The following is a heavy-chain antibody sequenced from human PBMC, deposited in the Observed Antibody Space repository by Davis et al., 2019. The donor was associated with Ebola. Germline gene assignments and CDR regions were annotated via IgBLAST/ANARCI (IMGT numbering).Heavy chain of an antibody. Sequence: ASVKVSCKASGYTFTSYGISWVRQAPGQGLEWMGWISAYNGNTNYAQKLQGRVTMTTDTSTSTAYLELSSLRSEDTAVYYCARVGCSSTSCYSDPWGQGTLVTVSS. CDR3: ARVGCSSTSCYSDP. CDR1: GYTFTSYG. D-gene: IGHD2-2*01. J-gene: IGHJ5*02. CDR2: ISAYNGNT. V-gene: IGHV1-18*01.